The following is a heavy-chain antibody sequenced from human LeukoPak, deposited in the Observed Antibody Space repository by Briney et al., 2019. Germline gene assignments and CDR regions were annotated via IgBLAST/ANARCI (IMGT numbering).Heavy chain of an antibody. D-gene: IGHD4-17*01. CDR1: GFTFSNAW. V-gene: IGHV3-15*07. Sequence: GGSLRLSCAASGFTFSNAWMNWVRQAPGKGLEWVGRIKSKTDGGTTDYAAPVKGRFTISRDDSKNTLYLQMNSLRAEDTAVYYCARDKGTTVTFDYWGQGTLVTVSS. J-gene: IGHJ4*02. CDR3: ARDKGTTVTFDY. CDR2: IKSKTDGGTT.